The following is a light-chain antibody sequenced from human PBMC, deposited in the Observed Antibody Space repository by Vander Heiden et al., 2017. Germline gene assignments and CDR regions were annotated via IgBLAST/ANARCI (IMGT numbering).Light chain of an antibody. CDR2: ADD. CDR3: AAWDDDLDGPV. Sequence: QSVLHHPPSASGTPGQRVSISCSGRNSYLGIKACNWYQHDPGTAPKLLIHADDGRPSGVPDRFSASKSGTSASLASSGLESEDEADYYCAAWDDDLDGPVFGGGTKLT. CDR1: NSYLGIKA. V-gene: IGLV1-44*01. J-gene: IGLJ3*02.